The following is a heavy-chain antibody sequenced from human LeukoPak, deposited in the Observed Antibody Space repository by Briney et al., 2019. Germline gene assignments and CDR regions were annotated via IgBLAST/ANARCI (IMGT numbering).Heavy chain of an antibody. V-gene: IGHV3-15*01. D-gene: IGHD4-17*01. CDR2: VRTTAEGETT. Sequence: SLRLSCVGSGFNFNDAWMSWIRQAPGKGLEWVGRVRTTAEGETTDYAAPVRGRFIISRDDSKNMVFLQMNRLETEDTAIYYCTAGLRKTDDDSWGQGTLVTVSS. J-gene: IGHJ4*02. CDR1: GFNFNDAW. CDR3: TAGLRKTDDDS.